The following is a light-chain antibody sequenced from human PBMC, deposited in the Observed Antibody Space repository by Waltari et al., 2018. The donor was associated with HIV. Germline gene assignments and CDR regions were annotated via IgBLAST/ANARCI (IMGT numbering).Light chain of an antibody. J-gene: IGKJ3*01. V-gene: IGKV1-39*01. CDR1: QSISNY. CDR2: AAS. CDR3: QQSYSTPEVT. Sequence: DIQMTQSPSSLSASVGDRVTITCRASQSISNYLNWYQQKPGKAPKLLIYAASSLQSGVPSRFSGSGSGTDFTLTISSLQPEDFATYYCQQSYSTPEVTFGPGTKVDIK.